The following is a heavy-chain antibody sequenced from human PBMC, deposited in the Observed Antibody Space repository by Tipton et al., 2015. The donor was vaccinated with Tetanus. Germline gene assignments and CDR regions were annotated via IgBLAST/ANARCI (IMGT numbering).Heavy chain of an antibody. D-gene: IGHD3-10*01. Sequence: TLSLTCTVSGGSIISYYWSWIRQPAGKGLEWIGRIYSSGSTHYNPSLKSRVTMSLDTSKNQFSLKLNSVTAADTAVYYCARGVWFGPGPRYYFDYWGQGTLVPVSS. CDR3: ARGVWFGPGPRYYFDY. CDR1: GGSIISYY. CDR2: IYSSGST. J-gene: IGHJ4*02. V-gene: IGHV4-4*07.